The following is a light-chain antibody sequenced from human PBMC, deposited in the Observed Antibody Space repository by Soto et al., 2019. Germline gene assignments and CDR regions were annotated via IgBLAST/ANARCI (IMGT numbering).Light chain of an antibody. CDR1: QGISSY. J-gene: IGKJ1*01. CDR2: AAS. CDR3: QQYNSYSWT. Sequence: AIRMTQSPSSLSASTGDRVTITCRASQGISSYLAWYQQKPGKAPKLLIYAASTLQSGVPSRFSGNGSGTDFTLTISSLQPDDFATYYCQQYNSYSWTFGQGTKVDIK. V-gene: IGKV1-8*01.